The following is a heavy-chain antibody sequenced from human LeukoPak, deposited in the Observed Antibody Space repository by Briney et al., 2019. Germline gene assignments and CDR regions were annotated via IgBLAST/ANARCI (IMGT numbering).Heavy chain of an antibody. Sequence: ASVKVSCKASGYTFTSYDINWVRQATGQGLEWMGWMNPNSGNTGYAQRFQGRVTMTRYTSISTAYMELSSLRSEDTAVYHCARDRGRNWFDPWGQGTLVTVSS. V-gene: IGHV1-8*01. CDR2: MNPNSGNT. J-gene: IGHJ5*02. CDR3: ARDRGRNWFDP. CDR1: GYTFTSYD.